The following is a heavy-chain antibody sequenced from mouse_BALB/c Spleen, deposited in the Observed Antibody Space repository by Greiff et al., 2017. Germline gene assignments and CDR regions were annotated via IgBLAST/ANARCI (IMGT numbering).Heavy chain of an antibody. D-gene: IGHD4-1*01. Sequence: EVQLVESGGGLVKPGGSLKLSCAASGFTFSDYYMYWVRQTPEKRLEWVATISDGGSYTYYPDSVKGRFTISRDNAKNNLYLQMSSLKSGDTAMYYCAREAGTGAMDYWGQGTSVTVSA. CDR3: AREAGTGAMDY. J-gene: IGHJ4*01. CDR1: GFTFSDYY. CDR2: ISDGGSYT. V-gene: IGHV5-4*02.